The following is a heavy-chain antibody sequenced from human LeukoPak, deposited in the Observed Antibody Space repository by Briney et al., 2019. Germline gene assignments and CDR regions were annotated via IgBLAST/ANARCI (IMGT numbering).Heavy chain of an antibody. CDR2: IYYSGST. V-gene: IGHV4-59*08. CDR1: GGSISSYY. J-gene: IGHJ6*03. D-gene: IGHD5-18*01. Sequence: SETLSLTCTVSGGSISSYYWSWIRQPPGKGLEWIGYIYYSGSTNYNPSLKSRVTISVDTSKNQFSLKLISVTAADTAVYYCARHVDTAMVTRDYYYYMDVWGKGTTVTVSS. CDR3: ARHVDTAMVTRDYYYYMDV.